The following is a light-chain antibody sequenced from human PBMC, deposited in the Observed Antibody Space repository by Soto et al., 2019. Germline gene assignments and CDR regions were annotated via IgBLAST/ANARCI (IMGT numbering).Light chain of an antibody. CDR3: QHYNNWPPWT. CDR1: QSVSSN. J-gene: IGKJ1*01. Sequence: EIVMTQSPATLSVSPGERATLSCRASQSVSSNLAWYQQKPGQPPRLLIYRASTRATGIPARFSGGGSGTEFALTISSLQSEDVAVYYCQHYNNWPPWTFGQGTKVEIK. CDR2: RAS. V-gene: IGKV3-15*01.